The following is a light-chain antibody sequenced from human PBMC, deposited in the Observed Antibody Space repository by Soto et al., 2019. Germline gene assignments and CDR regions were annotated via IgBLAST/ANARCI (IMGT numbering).Light chain of an antibody. V-gene: IGLV2-11*01. CDR1: SSDVGGYNY. CDR3: CSYAGSNTLV. J-gene: IGLJ3*02. CDR2: DVS. Sequence: QSALTQPRSVSGSPGQSVTISCTGTSSDVGGYNYVSWYQQHAGKAPKLRIYDVSKRPSGVPDRFPGSKSGNTASLTISGLQAEDEAEYYCCSYAGSNTLVFGGGTKLTVL.